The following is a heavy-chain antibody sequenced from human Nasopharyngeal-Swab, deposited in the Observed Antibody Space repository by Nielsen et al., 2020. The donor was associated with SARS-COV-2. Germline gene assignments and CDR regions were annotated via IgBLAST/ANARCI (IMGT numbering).Heavy chain of an antibody. CDR2: IIPIFGTA. D-gene: IGHD3-10*01. J-gene: IGHJ3*02. CDR3: ARDRGRNDAFDI. Sequence: SVKVSCKASGGTFSSYAISWVRQAPGQGLEWMGGIIPIFGTANYAQKFQGRVTITADESTSTAYMELSSLRSEDTAVYYCARDRGRNDAFDIWGQGTMVTVSS. CDR1: GGTFSSYA. V-gene: IGHV1-69*13.